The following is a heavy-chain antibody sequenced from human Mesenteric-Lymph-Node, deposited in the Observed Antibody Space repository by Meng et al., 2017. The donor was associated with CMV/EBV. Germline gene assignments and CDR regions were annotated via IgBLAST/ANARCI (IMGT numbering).Heavy chain of an antibody. CDR1: AFTFSTYS. V-gene: IGHV3-21*01. CDR3: ARDGYNSGWYEVY. J-gene: IGHJ4*02. D-gene: IGHD6-19*01. Sequence: CAASAFTFSTYSMNGVRQAPGKGLEWVSSISSDSIYIYYADSVKGRFTISRDNAKNSLYLQMNSLGAEDTAVYYCARDGYNSGWYEVYWGQGTLVTVSS. CDR2: ISSDSIYI.